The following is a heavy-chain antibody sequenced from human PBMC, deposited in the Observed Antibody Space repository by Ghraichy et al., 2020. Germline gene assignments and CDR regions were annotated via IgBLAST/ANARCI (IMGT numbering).Heavy chain of an antibody. D-gene: IGHD1-14*01. V-gene: IGHV3-13*01. CDR2: IGTAGDT. J-gene: IGHJ3*02. CDR1: GFTFSSYD. Sequence: GESLNISCAASGFTFSSYDMHWVRQATGKGLEWVSAIGTAGDTYYPGSVKGRFTISRENAKNSLYLQMNSLRAGDTAVYYCARMFTGGAFDIWGQGTMVTVSS. CDR3: ARMFTGGAFDI.